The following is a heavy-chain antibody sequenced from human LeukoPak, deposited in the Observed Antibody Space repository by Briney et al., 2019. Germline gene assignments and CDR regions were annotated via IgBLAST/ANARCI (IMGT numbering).Heavy chain of an antibody. V-gene: IGHV1-69*13. D-gene: IGHD3-10*01. CDR3: ARVSSLWFGELVLPFDP. CDR1: GGTFSSYA. Sequence: ASVKVSCKASGGTFSSYAISWVRQAPGQGLEWMGGIIPIFGTANYAQKFQGRVTITADESTSTAYMELSSLRSEDTAVYYCARVSSLWFGELVLPFDPWGQGTLVTVSS. CDR2: IIPIFGTA. J-gene: IGHJ5*02.